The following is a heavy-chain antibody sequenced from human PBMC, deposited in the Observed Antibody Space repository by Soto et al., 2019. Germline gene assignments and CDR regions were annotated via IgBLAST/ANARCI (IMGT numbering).Heavy chain of an antibody. CDR3: AREVEMVRGVIYYYYGMDV. CDR1: GYTFTSYG. J-gene: IGHJ6*02. CDR2: ISAYNGNT. Sequence: ASVKVSCKASGYTFTSYGISWVRQAPGQGLEWMGWISAYNGNTNYAQKLQGRVTMTTDTSTSTAYMELRSLRSEDTAVYYCAREVEMVRGVIYYYYGMDVWGQGTTVTVSS. V-gene: IGHV1-18*01. D-gene: IGHD3-10*01.